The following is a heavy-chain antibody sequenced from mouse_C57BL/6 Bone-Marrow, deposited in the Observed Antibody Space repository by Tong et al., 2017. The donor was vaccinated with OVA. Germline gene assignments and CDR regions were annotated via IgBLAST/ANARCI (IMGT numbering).Heavy chain of an antibody. CDR1: EYEFPSHD. J-gene: IGHJ4*01. CDR3: ARRGYDGGYYYAMDY. CDR2: INSDGGST. D-gene: IGHD2-2*01. Sequence: EVQLQESGGGLVQPGESLKLSCESNEYEFPSHDMSWVRKTPEKRLELVAAINSDGGSTYYPDTMERRFIISRDNTKKTLYLQMSRLRSEDTALYYCARRGYDGGYYYAMDYWGQGTSVTVSS. V-gene: IGHV5-2*01.